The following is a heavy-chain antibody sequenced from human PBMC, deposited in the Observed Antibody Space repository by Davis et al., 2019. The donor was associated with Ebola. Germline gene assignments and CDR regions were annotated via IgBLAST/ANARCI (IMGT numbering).Heavy chain of an antibody. CDR2: IGGGGGSI. D-gene: IGHD6-6*01. CDR1: GFTFSSSA. V-gene: IGHV3-23*01. J-gene: IGHJ5*02. CDR3: AKGGGTSSSDFRRT. Sequence: PGGSLRLSCAASGFTFSSSAMSWGRQAPGKGLEWVSSIGGGGGSIYYADSVKGRFTISRDNSKNTLYLQMNSLRAEDTAVYYCAKGGGTSSSDFRRTWGQGTLVTVSS.